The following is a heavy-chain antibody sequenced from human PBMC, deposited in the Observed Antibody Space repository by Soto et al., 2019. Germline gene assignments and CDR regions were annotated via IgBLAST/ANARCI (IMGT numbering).Heavy chain of an antibody. J-gene: IGHJ6*02. D-gene: IGHD1-26*01. CDR3: ARVSGSYYYGMDV. CDR1: GDSITSGVHY. V-gene: IGHV4-31*03. CDR2: IFYSGPT. Sequence: PSETLSLTCTVSGDSITSGVHYWSWIRQLPGKGLEWIGYIFYSGPTYYNPSLKSRVVISVDTSKNQFSLKLNSVTAADSAVYYCARVSGSYYYGMDVWGQGTTVTVSS.